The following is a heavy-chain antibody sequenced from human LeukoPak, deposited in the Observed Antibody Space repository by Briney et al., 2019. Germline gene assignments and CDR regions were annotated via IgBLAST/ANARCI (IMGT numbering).Heavy chain of an antibody. D-gene: IGHD6-13*01. Sequence: GGSLRLSCAASGFTFSSYWMSWVRQAPGKGLEWVANIKQDGSEKYYVDSVKGRFTISRDNSKNTLYLQMNSLRAEDTAVYYCAKDVAAVYWYFDLWGRGTLVTVSS. CDR1: GFTFSSYW. J-gene: IGHJ2*01. V-gene: IGHV3-7*03. CDR3: AKDVAAVYWYFDL. CDR2: IKQDGSEK.